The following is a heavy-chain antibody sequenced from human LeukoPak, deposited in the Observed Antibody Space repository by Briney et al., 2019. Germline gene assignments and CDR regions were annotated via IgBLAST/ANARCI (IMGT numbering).Heavy chain of an antibody. V-gene: IGHV3-7*03. CDR2: IKQDGSEK. CDR3: AKGGSSSWDYFDH. Sequence: PGGSLRLSCAASGFTFSSYWMSWVRQAPGKGLEWVANIKQDGSEKYYVDSVKGRFTISRDNSKNTLYLQMNSLRAEDTAVYYCAKGGSSSWDYFDHWGQGTLVTVSS. D-gene: IGHD6-13*01. CDR1: GFTFSSYW. J-gene: IGHJ4*02.